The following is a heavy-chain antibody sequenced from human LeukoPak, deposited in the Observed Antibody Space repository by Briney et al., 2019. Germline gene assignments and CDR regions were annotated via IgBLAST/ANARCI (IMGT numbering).Heavy chain of an antibody. CDR2: IYYSGST. CDR1: GGSISSSSYY. CDR3: ARGDYGDYVGVFDI. V-gene: IGHV4-39*07. Sequence: SETLSLTCTVSGGSISSSSYYWGWIRQPPGKGLEWIGSIYYSGSTYYNPSLKGRIAISFDTSKKQFSLKVSSVTAADTAVYYCARGDYGDYVGVFDIWGQGTMVTVSS. J-gene: IGHJ3*02. D-gene: IGHD4-17*01.